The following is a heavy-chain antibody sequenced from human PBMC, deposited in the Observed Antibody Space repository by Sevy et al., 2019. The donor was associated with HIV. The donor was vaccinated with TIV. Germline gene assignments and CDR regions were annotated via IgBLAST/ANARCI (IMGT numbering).Heavy chain of an antibody. V-gene: IGHV3-33*01. CDR1: GFTFGSYG. CDR3: ARDLLDSYYYYYYYGMDV. J-gene: IGHJ6*02. D-gene: IGHD3-10*01. Sequence: GGSLRLSCAASGFTFGSYGMHWVRQAPGKGLEWVAVIWYDGSNKYYADSVKGRFTISRDNSKNTLYLQMNSLRAEDTAVYYCARDLLDSYYYYYYYGMDVWGQGTTVTISS. CDR2: IWYDGSNK.